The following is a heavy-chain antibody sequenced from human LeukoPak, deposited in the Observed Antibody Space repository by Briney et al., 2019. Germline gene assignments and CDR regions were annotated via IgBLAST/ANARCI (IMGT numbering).Heavy chain of an antibody. V-gene: IGHV3-74*01. CDR3: ARDYYDSSGAIDY. Sequence: GGSLRPSCAASGFTFSSYWMHWVRQAPGKGLVWVSRINSDGSSTSYADSVKGRSTISRDNAKNTLYLQMNSLRAEDTAVYYCARDYYDSSGAIDYWGQGTLVTVSS. CDR2: INSDGSST. CDR1: GFTFSSYW. J-gene: IGHJ4*02. D-gene: IGHD3-22*01.